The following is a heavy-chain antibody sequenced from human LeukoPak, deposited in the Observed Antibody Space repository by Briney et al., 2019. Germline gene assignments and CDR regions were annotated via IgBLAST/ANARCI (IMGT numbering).Heavy chain of an antibody. CDR3: ARDWLGPADY. CDR1: GFTFSDYY. D-gene: IGHD5-12*01. Sequence: PGGSLRLSCAASGFTFSDYYMSWIRQAPGKGLEWVSYNSSSSSYTNYADSVKGRFTISRDNAKNSLYLQMNSLRAEDTAVYYCARDWLGPADYWGQGTLVTVSS. V-gene: IGHV3-11*06. CDR2: NSSSSSYT. J-gene: IGHJ4*02.